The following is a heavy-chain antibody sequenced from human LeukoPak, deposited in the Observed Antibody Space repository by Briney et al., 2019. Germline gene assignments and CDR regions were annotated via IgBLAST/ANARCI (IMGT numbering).Heavy chain of an antibody. CDR3: ARERVIAAAGDGFDS. D-gene: IGHD2-21*01. CDR2: ISSSSTTI. Sequence: GRSLRLSCAASGFTFSDYSMNWVRQAPGKGLEWVSYISSSSTTIFYADSVKGRFTISRDNAKNSLFLQMNGLRDEDTALYYCARERVIAAAGDGFDSWGQGTLVTVSS. V-gene: IGHV3-48*02. CDR1: GFTFSDYS. J-gene: IGHJ4*02.